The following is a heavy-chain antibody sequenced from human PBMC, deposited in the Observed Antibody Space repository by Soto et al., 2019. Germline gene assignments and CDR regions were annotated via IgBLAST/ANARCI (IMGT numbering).Heavy chain of an antibody. CDR3: ARESAGSGKNNWFDP. V-gene: IGHV4-59*01. J-gene: IGHJ5*02. Sequence: QVQLQESGPGLVKPSETLSLTCTVSGASISTYYWSWVRQPPGKGLEWIGYIHDSGSTYYNPSLKSRVTMSLDTSRNQCFRQLNSVTAADTAVYYCARESAGSGKNNWFDPWGQGMLVTVSS. CDR2: IHDSGST. CDR1: GASISTYY. D-gene: IGHD3-10*01.